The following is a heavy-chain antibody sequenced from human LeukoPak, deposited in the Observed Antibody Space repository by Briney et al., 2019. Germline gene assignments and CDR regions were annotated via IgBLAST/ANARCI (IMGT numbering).Heavy chain of an antibody. Sequence: PSETLSLTCTVSGGSISSYYWSWIRQPPGKGLEWIGYIYYSGSTNYNPSLKSRVTISVDTSKNQFSLKLSSVTAADTAVYYCARGARGWYRNAEYFQHWGQGTLVTVSS. V-gene: IGHV4-59*12. CDR2: IYYSGST. CDR3: ARGARGWYRNAEYFQH. CDR1: GGSISSYY. J-gene: IGHJ1*01. D-gene: IGHD6-19*01.